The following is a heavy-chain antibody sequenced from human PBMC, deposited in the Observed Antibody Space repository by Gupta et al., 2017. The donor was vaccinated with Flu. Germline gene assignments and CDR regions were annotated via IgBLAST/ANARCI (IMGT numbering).Heavy chain of an antibody. CDR3: AKDSTVYYLDY. Sequence: QVQLVESGGGVVQPGRSLRLSCGASGFTFNSHGMHWVRQAPGKGPEWVAVITYDGSKKYYADSVKGRFTISRDNSKNTLYLQMNSLRAEDTAVYHCAKDSTVYYLDYWGQGALVTVSS. CDR1: GFTFNSHG. V-gene: IGHV3-30*18. CDR2: ITYDGSKK. J-gene: IGHJ4*02.